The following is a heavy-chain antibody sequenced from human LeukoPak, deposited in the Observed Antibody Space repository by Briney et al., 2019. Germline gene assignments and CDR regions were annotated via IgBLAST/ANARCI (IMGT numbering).Heavy chain of an antibody. CDR1: GYTFTSYG. V-gene: IGHV1-18*01. Sequence: GASVKVSCKASGYTFTSYGISWVRQAPGQGLEWMGWISAYNGNTNYAQKLQGRVTMTTDTSTSTAYMELRSLRSGDTAVYYCAVLVVVVAAGNDAFDIWGQGTMVTVSS. CDR3: AVLVVVVAAGNDAFDI. D-gene: IGHD2-15*01. J-gene: IGHJ3*02. CDR2: ISAYNGNT.